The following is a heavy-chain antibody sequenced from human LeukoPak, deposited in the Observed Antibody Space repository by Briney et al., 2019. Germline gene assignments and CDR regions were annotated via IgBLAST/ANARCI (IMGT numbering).Heavy chain of an antibody. Sequence: ASVKVSCKASGYTFTGYYMHWVRQAPGQGLEWMGRINPNSGGTNYAQKFQGRVTMTRDTSISTAYMELSRPRSDDTAVYYCARGVADSSGWLFDYWGQGTLVTVSS. J-gene: IGHJ4*02. D-gene: IGHD6-19*01. CDR2: INPNSGGT. CDR1: GYTFTGYY. CDR3: ARGVADSSGWLFDY. V-gene: IGHV1-2*06.